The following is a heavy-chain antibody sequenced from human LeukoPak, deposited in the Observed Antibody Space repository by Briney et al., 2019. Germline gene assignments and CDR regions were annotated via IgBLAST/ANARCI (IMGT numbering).Heavy chain of an antibody. V-gene: IGHV4-59*01. CDR1: GGSISSYY. J-gene: IGHJ4*02. Sequence: SETLSLTCTVSGGSISSYYWSWIRQPPGKGLEWIGYVYDSGSTNYNPSLKSRVTISVDTSKNQFSLKLSSVTAADTAVYYCARGRNYGSGSYPFDYWGQGTLVTVSS. CDR2: VYDSGST. D-gene: IGHD3-10*01. CDR3: ARGRNYGSGSYPFDY.